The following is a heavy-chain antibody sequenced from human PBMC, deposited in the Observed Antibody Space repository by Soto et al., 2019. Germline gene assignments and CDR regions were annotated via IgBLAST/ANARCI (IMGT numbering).Heavy chain of an antibody. J-gene: IGHJ4*02. CDR1: GYTFISYA. V-gene: IGHV1-3*01. CDR2: INAGNGNT. Sequence: ASVKVSCKASGYTFISYAIHWVRQAPGQRLEWMGWINAGNGNTKYSQKFQGRVTITRDTSASTAYMELTSLRSEDTAVYYCARELQGLYYFDYWGQGTVVTVS. D-gene: IGHD2-15*01. CDR3: ARELQGLYYFDY.